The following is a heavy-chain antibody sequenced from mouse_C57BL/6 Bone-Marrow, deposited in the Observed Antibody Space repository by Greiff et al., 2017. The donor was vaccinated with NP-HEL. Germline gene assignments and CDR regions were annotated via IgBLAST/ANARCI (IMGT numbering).Heavy chain of an antibody. V-gene: IGHV1-26*01. CDR3: KTYARGYFDV. J-gene: IGHJ1*03. D-gene: IGHD5-1*01. CDR1: GYTFTDYY. CDR2: INPNNGGT. Sequence: EVQLQQSGPELVKPGASVKISCKASGYTFTDYYMNWVKQSHGKSLEWIGDINPNNGGTSYNQKFKGKATLTVDKSSSTAYMELRSLTSEYSAVYYCKTYARGYFDVWGTGTTVTVSS.